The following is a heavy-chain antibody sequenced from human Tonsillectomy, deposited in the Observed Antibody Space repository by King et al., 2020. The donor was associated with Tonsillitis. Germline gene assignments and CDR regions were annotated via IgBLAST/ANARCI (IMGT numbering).Heavy chain of an antibody. CDR3: ARDPRPPVGLYGSSYYGMDV. V-gene: IGHV4-31*03. D-gene: IGHD2-2*01. J-gene: IGHJ6*02. CDR1: GGSVSDAYY. Sequence: QLQESGPGLVKPSQTLSLACTVSGGSVSDAYYWTWIRQHPGKGLEWIGNIYYGGSTYYNPSLKSRVTISVDTSKNQFSLNLNSVTAADQAVYYCARDPRPPVGLYGSSYYGMDVWGQGTTVTVSS. CDR2: IYYGGST.